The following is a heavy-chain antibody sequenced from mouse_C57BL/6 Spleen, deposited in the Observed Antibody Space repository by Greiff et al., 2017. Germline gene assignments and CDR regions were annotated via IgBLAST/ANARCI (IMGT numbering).Heavy chain of an antibody. J-gene: IGHJ1*03. CDR3: ARSWYGSSYGYFDV. CDR1: GYTFTDYY. D-gene: IGHD1-1*01. Sequence: EVQLQQSGPELVKPGASVKISCKASGYTFTDYYMNWVKQSHGKSLEWIGDINPNNGGTSYNQKFKGKATLTVDKSSSTAYMELRSLTSEDSAVYYCARSWYGSSYGYFDVWGTGTTVTVSS. CDR2: INPNNGGT. V-gene: IGHV1-26*01.